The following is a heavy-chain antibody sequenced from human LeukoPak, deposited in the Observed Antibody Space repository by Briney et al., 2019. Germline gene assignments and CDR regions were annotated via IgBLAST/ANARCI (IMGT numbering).Heavy chain of an antibody. CDR3: AKIMVRGVDYYYMDV. Sequence: PSETLSLTCTVSGDSISRYYWSWIRQPAGKGLEWIGRIYNGGIITYNPSLKSRVTMSIDMSNNQFSLRLRFVTAADTAVYYCAKIMVRGVDYYYMDVWGKGTTVTISS. CDR1: GDSISRYY. CDR2: IYNGGII. V-gene: IGHV4-4*07. D-gene: IGHD3-10*01. J-gene: IGHJ6*03.